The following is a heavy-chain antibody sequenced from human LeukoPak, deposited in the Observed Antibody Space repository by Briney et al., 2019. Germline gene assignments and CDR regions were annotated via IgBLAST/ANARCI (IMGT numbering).Heavy chain of an antibody. Sequence: GGSLRLSCAASGFTFSSYGMSWVRQAPGKGLEWVSAISGSGGSAYYADSVKGRFTISRDNSKNTLYLQMNSLRAEDTVVYYCAKDIHPTRYYYDSSGYAFDIWGQGTMVTVSS. CDR2: ISGSGGSA. J-gene: IGHJ3*02. D-gene: IGHD3-22*01. V-gene: IGHV3-23*01. CDR1: GFTFSSYG. CDR3: AKDIHPTRYYYDSSGYAFDI.